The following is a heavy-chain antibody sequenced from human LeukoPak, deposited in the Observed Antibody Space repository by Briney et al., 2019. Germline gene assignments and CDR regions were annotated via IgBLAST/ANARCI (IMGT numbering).Heavy chain of an antibody. CDR3: ARVLTIFGVVIISMDV. D-gene: IGHD3-3*01. V-gene: IGHV3-48*02. J-gene: IGHJ6*02. Sequence: GGSLRLSCAASGFTFSSYSMNWVRQAPGKGLEWVSYISSSSSTIYCADSVKGRFTISRDNAKNSLYLQMNSLRDEDTAVYYCARVLTIFGVVIISMDVWGQGTTVTVSS. CDR2: ISSSSSTI. CDR1: GFTFSSYS.